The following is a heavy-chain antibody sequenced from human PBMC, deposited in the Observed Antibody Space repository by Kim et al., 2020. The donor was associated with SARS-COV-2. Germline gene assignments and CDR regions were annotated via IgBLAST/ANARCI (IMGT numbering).Heavy chain of an antibody. CDR1: GFTFSSYW. Sequence: GGSLRLSCAASGFTFSSYWMSWVRQAPGKGLEWVANIKQDGSEKYYVDSVKGRFTISRDNAKNSLYLQMNSLRAEDTAVYYCAREPHYSNPPYYYYGMDVWGQGTTVTVSS. J-gene: IGHJ6*02. D-gene: IGHD4-4*01. V-gene: IGHV3-7*03. CDR3: AREPHYSNPPYYYYGMDV. CDR2: IKQDGSEK.